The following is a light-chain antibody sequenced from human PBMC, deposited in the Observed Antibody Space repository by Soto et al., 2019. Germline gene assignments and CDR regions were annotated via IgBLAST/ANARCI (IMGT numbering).Light chain of an antibody. V-gene: IGKV3-20*01. CDR2: GAS. Sequence: EIVLTQSPGTLSLSPGERATLSCRASQSVSSSYLAWYQQKPGQAPRLLIYGASSRATGIPDRFSGSGSGTDFTLTSSRLEPEDLAVYYCQQYGSSPLTFGGGTKLEIK. CDR3: QQYGSSPLT. CDR1: QSVSSSY. J-gene: IGKJ4*01.